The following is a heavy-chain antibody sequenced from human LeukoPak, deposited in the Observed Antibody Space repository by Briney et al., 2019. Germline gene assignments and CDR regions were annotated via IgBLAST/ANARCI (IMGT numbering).Heavy chain of an antibody. Sequence: SETLSLTCTVSGYSISSGYYWGWIRQPPGKGLEWIGSLYHGGSNYYNPSLKSRGTISEDTSKNQFSLKLSSVTAVDTAVYYCARSSSSYGDFDYWGQGTLVTVSS. CDR3: ARSSSSYGDFDY. D-gene: IGHD4-17*01. V-gene: IGHV4-38-2*02. J-gene: IGHJ4*02. CDR1: GYSISSGYY. CDR2: LYHGGSN.